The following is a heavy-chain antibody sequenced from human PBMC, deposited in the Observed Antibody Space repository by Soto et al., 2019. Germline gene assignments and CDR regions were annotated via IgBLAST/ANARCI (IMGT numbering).Heavy chain of an antibody. Sequence: RASVKVSCKASGYTFTSYAMHWVRQAPGQRLEWMGWINAGNGNTKYSQKFQGRVTITRDTSASTAYMELSSLRSEDTAVYYCARGVTIFGVVSALGYWGQGTLVTVSS. CDR3: ARGVTIFGVVSALGY. D-gene: IGHD3-3*01. CDR1: GYTFTSYA. V-gene: IGHV1-3*01. CDR2: INAGNGNT. J-gene: IGHJ4*02.